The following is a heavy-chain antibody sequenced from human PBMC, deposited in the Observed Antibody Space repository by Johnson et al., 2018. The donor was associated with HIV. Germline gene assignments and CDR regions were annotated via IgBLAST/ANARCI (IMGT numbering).Heavy chain of an antibody. CDR3: AKDIVIFGVVIIDSVAFDI. D-gene: IGHD3-3*01. V-gene: IGHV3-9*01. CDR2: LTWNSDII. CDR1: GFTFDDYA. Sequence: EVQLVESGGGVVRPGGSLRLSCAASGFTFDDYAMHWVRQVPGKGLAWVSGLTWNSDIIGYAYSEKGRFPISRENAKNSLSLQMNSLRAEDTALYYCAKDIVIFGVVIIDSVAFDIWGQGTMVTVSS. J-gene: IGHJ3*02.